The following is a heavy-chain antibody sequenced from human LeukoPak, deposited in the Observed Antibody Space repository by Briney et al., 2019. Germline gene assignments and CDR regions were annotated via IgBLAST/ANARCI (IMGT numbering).Heavy chain of an antibody. V-gene: IGHV3-23*01. CDR3: AKDGWEFYFDY. J-gene: IGHJ4*02. Sequence: GGSLRLSCAASGFTFSSYAMSWDRQAPGKELEWVSAISGSGGSTYYADSVKGRLTISRDNSKNTLYLQMNSLRAEDTAVYYCAKDGWEFYFDYWGQGTLVTVSS. CDR2: ISGSGGST. CDR1: GFTFSSYA. D-gene: IGHD1-26*01.